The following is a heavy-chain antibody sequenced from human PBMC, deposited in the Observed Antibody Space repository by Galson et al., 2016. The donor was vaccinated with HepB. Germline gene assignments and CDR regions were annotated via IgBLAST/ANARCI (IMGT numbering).Heavy chain of an antibody. Sequence: QSGAEVKKPGESLKISCRASGYPFVNFWIGWVRQVPGKGLEWLVIIYPGASDTRYNPSFQARVTISADLSITTAYLQWSSLKPSDTSMYYCVRRAGSYFVFWGQGTLVTVSS. J-gene: IGHJ4*02. V-gene: IGHV5-51*01. CDR1: GYPFVNFW. D-gene: IGHD3-10*02. CDR3: VRRAGSYFVF. CDR2: IYPGASDT.